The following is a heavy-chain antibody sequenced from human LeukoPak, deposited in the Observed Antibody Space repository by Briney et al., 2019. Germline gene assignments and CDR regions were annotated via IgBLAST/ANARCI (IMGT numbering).Heavy chain of an antibody. V-gene: IGHV5-51*01. CDR1: GYSFIDYW. Sequence: GESLQISCKASGYSFIDYWIGWVRQMPGKGLEWMGIIYPGDSETKYSPSFQGQVTISADKSISTTSLQWSSLKASDTAVYYCARQKSGYNYTYYYYMDVWGKGTTVTVSS. D-gene: IGHD5-18*01. CDR3: ARQKSGYNYTYYYYMDV. J-gene: IGHJ6*03. CDR2: IYPGDSET.